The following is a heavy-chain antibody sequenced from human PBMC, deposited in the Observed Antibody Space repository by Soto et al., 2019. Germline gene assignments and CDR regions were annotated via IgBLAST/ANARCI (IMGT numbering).Heavy chain of an antibody. CDR3: ARATEGAMASYFDY. CDR1: GGSISSYY. J-gene: IGHJ4*02. CDR2: IYTSGST. Sequence: PSETLSLTCTVSGGSISSYYWCWIRQPAGKGLEWIGRIYTSGSTNYNPSLKSRVTMSVDTSKNQFSLKLSSVTAADTAVYYCARATEGAMASYFDYWGQGTLVTVSS. D-gene: IGHD5-18*01. V-gene: IGHV4-4*07.